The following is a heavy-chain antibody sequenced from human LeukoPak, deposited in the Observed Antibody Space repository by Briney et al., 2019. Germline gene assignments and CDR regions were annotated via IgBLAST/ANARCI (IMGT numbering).Heavy chain of an antibody. D-gene: IGHD6-19*01. V-gene: IGHV3-23*01. CDR2: ISGIGGNT. CDR1: GFTFSNYA. Sequence: PGGSLRLSCAASGFTFSNYAMGWVRQCPGKGLDWVSDISGIGGNTFYADSVKGRFTTSRDDSKNTMYLQMNSLRAEDTAVYYCAKDTTVAGTSRGMDGFHIWGQGTMVTVS. J-gene: IGHJ3*02. CDR3: AKDTTVAGTSRGMDGFHI.